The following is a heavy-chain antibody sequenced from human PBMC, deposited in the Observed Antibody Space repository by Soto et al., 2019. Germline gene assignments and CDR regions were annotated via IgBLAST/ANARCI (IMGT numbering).Heavy chain of an antibody. CDR3: ARDQIAVAGASGFDY. J-gene: IGHJ4*02. CDR2: IYYSGST. CDR1: GGSISSYY. D-gene: IGHD6-19*01. Sequence: SETLSLTCTVSGGSISSYYWSWIRQPPGKGLEWIGYIYYSGSTNYNPSLKSRVTISVDTSKNQFSLKLRSVTAADTAVYYCARDQIAVAGASGFDYWGQGTLVTVSS. V-gene: IGHV4-59*12.